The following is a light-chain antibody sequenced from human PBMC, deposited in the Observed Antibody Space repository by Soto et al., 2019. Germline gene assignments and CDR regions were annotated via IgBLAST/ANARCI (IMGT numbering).Light chain of an antibody. CDR1: QSISSY. Sequence: IQMTQSPSSLSVSVGDRVTINCRASQSISSYLNWYQQKPGKAPKLLIYAASSLQSGVPSRFSGSGSGNDFTLTISSRQPEDFATYYCQQSSSTPWTFGQGTKVEIK. J-gene: IGKJ1*01. CDR3: QQSSSTPWT. CDR2: AAS. V-gene: IGKV1-39*01.